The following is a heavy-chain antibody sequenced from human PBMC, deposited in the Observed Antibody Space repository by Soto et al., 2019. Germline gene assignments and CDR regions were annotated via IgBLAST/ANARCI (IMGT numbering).Heavy chain of an antibody. CDR2: ISWNSGSI. D-gene: IGHD2-2*01. CDR1: GFTFDDYA. Sequence: GGSLRLSCAASGFTFDDYAMHWVRQAPGKGLEWVSGISWNSGSIGYADSVKGRFTISRDNAKNSLYLQMNSLRAEDTALYYCAKDRKDIVVVPAAMFYYYYYYMDVWGKGTTVTVSS. CDR3: AKDRKDIVVVPAAMFYYYYYYMDV. J-gene: IGHJ6*03. V-gene: IGHV3-9*01.